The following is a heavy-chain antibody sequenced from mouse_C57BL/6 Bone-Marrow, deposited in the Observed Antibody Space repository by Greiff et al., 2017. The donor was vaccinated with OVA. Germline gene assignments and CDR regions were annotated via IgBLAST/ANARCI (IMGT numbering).Heavy chain of an antibody. CDR1: GYTFTDYY. CDR3: ARGGSGSWFAY. D-gene: IGHD1-3*01. Sequence: LQESGAELVRPGASVKLSCKASGYTFTDYYINWVKQRPGQGLEWIARIYPGSGNTYYNEKFKGKATLTAEKSSSTAYMQLSSLTSEDSAVYFCARGGSGSWFAYWGQGTLVTVSA. V-gene: IGHV1-76*01. CDR2: IYPGSGNT. J-gene: IGHJ3*01.